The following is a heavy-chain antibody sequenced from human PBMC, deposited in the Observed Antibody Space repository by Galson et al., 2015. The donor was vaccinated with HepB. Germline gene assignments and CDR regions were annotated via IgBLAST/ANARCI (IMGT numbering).Heavy chain of an antibody. CDR3: ARDMNRYSSSRRFDY. V-gene: IGHV1-46*03. J-gene: IGHJ4*02. D-gene: IGHD6-13*01. Sequence: SVKVSCKTSGYTFTSYYMHWVRQAPGQGLEWMGIINPSGGSTSYAQKFQGRVTMTRDTSTSTVYMELSSLRSEDTAVYYCARDMNRYSSSRRFDYWGQGTLVTVSS. CDR2: INPSGGST. CDR1: GYTFTSYY.